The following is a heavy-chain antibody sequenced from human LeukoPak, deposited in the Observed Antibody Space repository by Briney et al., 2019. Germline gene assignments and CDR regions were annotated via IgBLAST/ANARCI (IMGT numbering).Heavy chain of an antibody. J-gene: IGHJ5*02. CDR1: GFTFSSYS. Sequence: PGGSLRLSCAASGFTFSSYSMNWVRQAPGKGLEWVSYISSSSSTIYYADSVKGRFTISRDNAKNSLYLQMNSLRAEDTAVYYCARQERVLYGSSWYNWFDPWGQGTLVTVSS. CDR3: ARQERVLYGSSWYNWFDP. CDR2: ISSSSSTI. V-gene: IGHV3-48*01. D-gene: IGHD6-13*01.